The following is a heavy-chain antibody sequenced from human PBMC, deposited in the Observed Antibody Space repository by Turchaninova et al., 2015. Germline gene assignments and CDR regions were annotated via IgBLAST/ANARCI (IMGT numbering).Heavy chain of an antibody. D-gene: IGHD3-22*01. CDR3: ASVRYFYDSSGSGNYFFDY. J-gene: IGHJ4*02. CDR2: IYYSGNT. CDR1: GGSISRNSYY. Sequence: QLQLQESGPGLVKPSETLSLTCTVSGGSISRNSYYWGWIRQPPGKGLEWIGNIYYSGNTDYNPSLKSRVTISIDTSKNQFSLKLSSVTAADTAVYYCASVRYFYDSSGSGNYFFDYWGRGALVTVSS. V-gene: IGHV4-39*07.